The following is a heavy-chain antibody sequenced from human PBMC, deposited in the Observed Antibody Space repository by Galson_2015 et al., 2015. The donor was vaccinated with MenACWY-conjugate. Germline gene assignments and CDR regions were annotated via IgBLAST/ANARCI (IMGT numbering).Heavy chain of an antibody. J-gene: IGHJ6*03. CDR1: GFPFNTYY. CDR2: IDRSGAKT. D-gene: IGHD3-3*01. Sequence: SLRLSCAASGFPFNTYYINFIRQAPGKGLEWIAYIDRSGAKTHYADSVKGRFNVSRDNTKNVLFLQMTSLTVEDTAVYYCARGIQLRFLEPPYYMDVWGKGTTVTVSS. V-gene: IGHV3-11*06. CDR3: ARGIQLRFLEPPYYMDV.